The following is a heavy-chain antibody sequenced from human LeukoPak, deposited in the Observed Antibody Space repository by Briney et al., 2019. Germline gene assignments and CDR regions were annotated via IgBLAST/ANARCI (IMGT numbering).Heavy chain of an antibody. J-gene: IGHJ5*02. D-gene: IGHD2-8*01. Sequence: SETLSLTCTVSGGSISSSSYYWGWIRQPPGKGLEWIGSIYYSGSTYYNPSLKSRVTISVDTSKNQFSLKLSSVTAADTAVYYCARDPGEVYATNWFDPWGQGTLVTVSS. CDR2: IYYSGST. V-gene: IGHV4-39*07. CDR3: ARDPGEVYATNWFDP. CDR1: GGSISSSSYY.